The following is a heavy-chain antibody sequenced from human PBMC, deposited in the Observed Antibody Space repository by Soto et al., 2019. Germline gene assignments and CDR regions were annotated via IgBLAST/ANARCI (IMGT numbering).Heavy chain of an antibody. CDR1: GFTFSSYW. D-gene: IGHD3-3*01. CDR2: INNDGSST. J-gene: IGHJ6*03. Sequence: PGGSLRLSCAASGFTFSSYWMHWVRQAPGKGLVWVSRINNDGSSTSYADSVKGRFTISRDNAKNTLYLQMNSLRAEDTAVYYCARDSRFLDYYYMDVWGKGTTVTVS. V-gene: IGHV3-74*01. CDR3: ARDSRFLDYYYMDV.